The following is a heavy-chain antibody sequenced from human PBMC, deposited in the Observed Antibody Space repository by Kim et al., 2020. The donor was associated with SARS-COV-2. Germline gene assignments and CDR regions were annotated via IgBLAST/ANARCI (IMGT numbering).Heavy chain of an antibody. CDR1: GFPFSSYA. D-gene: IGHD3-9*01. CDR2: ISGRGGST. CDR3: AKDFDILIGSPAHYGLDV. Sequence: GGSLRLSCAGSGFPFSSYAMNWVRQAPGKGLEWVSTISGRGGSTYYADSVKGRFTISRDNSKKTLFLQMNSLRAEDTAVYYCAKDFDILIGSPAHYGLDVWGQGTTVTVSS. V-gene: IGHV3-23*01. J-gene: IGHJ6*02.